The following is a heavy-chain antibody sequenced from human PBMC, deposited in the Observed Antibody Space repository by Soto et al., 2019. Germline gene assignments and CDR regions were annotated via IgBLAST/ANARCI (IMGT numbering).Heavy chain of an antibody. CDR2: IYHTGTA. Sequence: QVQLLESGPGLVNPSQTLSLSCSVSGGSISPYYWSWLRQSPGKGLEWLGYIYHTGTADYNPSLENRVTLAIDTSPNRVSLELTSVAASDTAVYYCARQPDDGDYGYYFEYWGPGILVSVSS. D-gene: IGHD4-17*01. J-gene: IGHJ4*02. V-gene: IGHV4-59*01. CDR1: GGSISPYY. CDR3: ARQPDDGDYGYYFEY.